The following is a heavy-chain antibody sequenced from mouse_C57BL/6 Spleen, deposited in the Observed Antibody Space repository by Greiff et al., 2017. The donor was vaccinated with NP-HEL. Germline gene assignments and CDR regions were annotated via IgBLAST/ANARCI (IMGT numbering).Heavy chain of an antibody. CDR2: IYPGDGDT. V-gene: IGHV1-80*01. CDR3: ARGRVFYAMDY. Sequence: VQLQQSGAELVKPGASVKISCKASGYAFSSYWMNWVKQRPGKGLEWIGQIYPGDGDTNYNGKFKGKATLTADKSSSTAYMQLSSLTSEDSAVYFCARGRVFYAMDYWGQGTSVTVSS. CDR1: GYAFSSYW. J-gene: IGHJ4*01.